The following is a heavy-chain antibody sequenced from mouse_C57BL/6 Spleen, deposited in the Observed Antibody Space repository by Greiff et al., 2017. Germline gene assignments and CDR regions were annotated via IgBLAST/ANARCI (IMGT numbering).Heavy chain of an antibody. CDR1: GFTFSDYG. Sequence: DVKLVESGGGLVKPGGSLKLSCAAPGFTFSDYGMHWVRQAPEKGLEWVAYISSGSSTIYYADTVKGRFTISRDNAKNTLFLQMTSLRSEDTAMYYCAGITTVPGWGQGTSVTVSS. J-gene: IGHJ4*01. CDR3: AGITTVPG. CDR2: ISSGSSTI. V-gene: IGHV5-17*01. D-gene: IGHD1-1*01.